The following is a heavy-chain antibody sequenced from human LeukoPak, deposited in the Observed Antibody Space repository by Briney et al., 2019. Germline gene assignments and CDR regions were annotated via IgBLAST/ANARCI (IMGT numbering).Heavy chain of an antibody. Sequence: GGSLRLSCAASGFTFSSYAMHWVRQAPGKGLEWVAVISYDGSNKYYADSVKGRFTISRDNSKNTLYLQMNSLRAEDTAVYYCAESEWEETGFDYWGQGTLVTVSS. CDR2: ISYDGSNK. CDR1: GFTFSSYA. D-gene: IGHD1-26*01. V-gene: IGHV3-30-3*01. J-gene: IGHJ4*02. CDR3: AESEWEETGFDY.